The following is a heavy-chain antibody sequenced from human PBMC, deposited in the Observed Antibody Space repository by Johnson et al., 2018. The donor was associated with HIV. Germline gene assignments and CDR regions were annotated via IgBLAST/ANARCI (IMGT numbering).Heavy chain of an antibody. V-gene: IGHV3-30*02. CDR1: GFTFSSYG. CDR2: IRYDGSNK. Sequence: QVQLVESGGGVVQPGGSLRLSCAASGFTFSSYGMHWVRQAPGKGLEWVAFIRYDGSNKYYADSVKGRFTISRDNSKNTLYLHMNSLRTEDTAVYFCAKDHDYGDAFDLWGQGTMVTVSS. CDR3: AKDHDYGDAFDL. D-gene: IGHD4-17*01. J-gene: IGHJ3*01.